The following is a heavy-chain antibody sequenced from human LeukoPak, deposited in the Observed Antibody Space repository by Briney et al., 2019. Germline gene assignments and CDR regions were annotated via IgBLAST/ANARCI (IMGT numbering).Heavy chain of an antibody. CDR3: AKDPPLYGILPYNFDY. CDR1: GFTFSSYA. D-gene: IGHD4-17*01. V-gene: IGHV3-23*01. CDR2: ISGSGGST. J-gene: IGHJ4*02. Sequence: GGSLRLSCAASGFTFSSYAMSWVRQAPGKGLEWVSAISGSGGSTYYADSVKGRFTISRDNSKNTPYLQMNSLRAEDTAVYYCAKDPPLYGILPYNFDYWGQGTLVTVSS.